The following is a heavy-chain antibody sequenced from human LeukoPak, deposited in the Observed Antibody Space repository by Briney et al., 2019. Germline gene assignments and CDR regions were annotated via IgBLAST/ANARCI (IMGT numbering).Heavy chain of an antibody. CDR2: IRYDGSNK. V-gene: IGHV3-30*02. CDR3: AREFDSSGWYGGYYYYYMDV. Sequence: PSETLSLTCAVYGGSFRGYYWSWIRQAPGKGLEWVAFIRYDGSNKYYADSVKGRFTISRDNSKNTLYLQMNSLRAEDTAVYYCAREFDSSGWYGGYYYYYMDVWGKGTTVTVSS. CDR1: GGSFRGYY. J-gene: IGHJ6*03. D-gene: IGHD6-19*01.